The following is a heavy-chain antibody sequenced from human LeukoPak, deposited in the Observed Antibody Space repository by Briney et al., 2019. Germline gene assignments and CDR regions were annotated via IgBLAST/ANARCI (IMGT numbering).Heavy chain of an antibody. CDR3: ARGYCSSTSCFLYYYYMDV. CDR2: INPSGGGT. D-gene: IGHD2-2*01. CDR1: GYTFTNYY. V-gene: IGHV1-46*01. Sequence: ASVKVSCKASGYTFTNYYMHWVRQAPGQGLELMGLINPSGGGTSYAQNFQGRVTMTRDTSTSTVYMELSSLRSEDTAVYYCARGYCSSTSCFLYYYYMDVWGKGTTVTVSS. J-gene: IGHJ6*03.